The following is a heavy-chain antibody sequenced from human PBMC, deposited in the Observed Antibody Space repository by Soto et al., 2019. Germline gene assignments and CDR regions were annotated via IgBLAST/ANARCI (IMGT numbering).Heavy chain of an antibody. CDR3: AKTGSSTNFDP. V-gene: IGHV3-7*01. CDR1: KFTFSNYW. Sequence: GGSLRLSCAASKFTFSNYWMSWVRQAPGKGLEWVANIKQDGSEKYYMDSVKGRFTVSRDNAKNSLYLQMNSLRAEDTAVYYCAKTGSSTNFDPWGQGTLVNVS. J-gene: IGHJ5*02. CDR2: IKQDGSEK. D-gene: IGHD2-2*01.